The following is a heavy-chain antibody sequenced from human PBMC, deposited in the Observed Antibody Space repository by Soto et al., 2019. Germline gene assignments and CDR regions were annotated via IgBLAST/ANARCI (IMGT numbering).Heavy chain of an antibody. CDR2: IYPGDSET. V-gene: IGHV5-51*01. CDR3: ARHLGVAVAGTRWYFDL. J-gene: IGHJ2*01. CDR1: GYRFTTYW. D-gene: IGHD6-19*01. Sequence: GESLKISCEASGYRFTTYWIGWVRQMPGKGLEWMGIIYPGDSETRYNPSFQGHVTISVDKSNNTAYLQWSSLKASDTATYYCARHLGVAVAGTRWYFDLWGRGTLVTVSS.